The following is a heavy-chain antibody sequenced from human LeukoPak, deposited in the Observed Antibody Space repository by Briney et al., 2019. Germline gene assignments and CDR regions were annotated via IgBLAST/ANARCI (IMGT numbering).Heavy chain of an antibody. Sequence: PSETLSLTCAVSGGSISSGAYSWSWIRQPPRKGLEWIGYVYYSGGTYYNPSLKSRVTISVDTSKNQFSLKLSSVTAADTAVYYCARGGGYSGYGMVYWGQGTLVTVSS. CDR2: VYYSGGT. J-gene: IGHJ4*02. CDR1: GGSISSGAYS. D-gene: IGHD5-12*01. V-gene: IGHV4-30-4*07. CDR3: ARGGGYSGYGMVY.